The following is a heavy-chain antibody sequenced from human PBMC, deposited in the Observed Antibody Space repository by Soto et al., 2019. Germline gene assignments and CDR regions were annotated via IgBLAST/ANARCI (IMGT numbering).Heavy chain of an antibody. CDR3: AREDGSSSKGFDP. CDR2: IYHSGST. CDR1: SGAISSSNW. J-gene: IGHJ5*02. D-gene: IGHD6-6*01. Sequence: QVQLQESDPGLVKPSGTLSLTCAVSSGAISSSNWWSWVRQPPGKGLEWIGEIYHSGSTNYNPSLKSRVTISVDKSKNQFSLKLSSVTAADTAVYYCAREDGSSSKGFDPWGQGTLVTVSS. V-gene: IGHV4-4*02.